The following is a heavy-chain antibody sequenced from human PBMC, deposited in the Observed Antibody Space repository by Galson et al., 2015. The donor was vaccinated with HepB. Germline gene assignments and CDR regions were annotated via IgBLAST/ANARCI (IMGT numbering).Heavy chain of an antibody. CDR2: IYYSGST. Sequence: ETLSLTCTVSGGSISSSSYYWGWIRQPPGKGLEWIGSIYYSGSTYYNPSLKSRVTISVDTSKNQFSLKLSSVTAADTAVYYCARDGPGARRGYWFDPWGQGTLVTVSS. D-gene: IGHD7-27*01. CDR1: GGSISSSSYY. V-gene: IGHV4-39*07. CDR3: ARDGPGARRGYWFDP. J-gene: IGHJ5*02.